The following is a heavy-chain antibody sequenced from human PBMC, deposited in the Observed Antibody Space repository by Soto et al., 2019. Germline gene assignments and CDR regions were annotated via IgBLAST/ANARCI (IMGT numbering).Heavy chain of an antibody. Sequence: GGSLRLSCAASGFTFSSYGMHWVRQAPGKGLEWVAVISYDGSNKYYADSVKGRFTISRDNSKNTLYLQMNSLRAEDTAVYYCAKGEGYKGGAEPHKISIDVWGQGTLVTVSS. J-gene: IGHJ4*02. CDR2: ISYDGSNK. CDR3: AKGEGYKGGAEPHKISIDV. V-gene: IGHV3-30*18. CDR1: GFTFSSYG. D-gene: IGHD2-21*01.